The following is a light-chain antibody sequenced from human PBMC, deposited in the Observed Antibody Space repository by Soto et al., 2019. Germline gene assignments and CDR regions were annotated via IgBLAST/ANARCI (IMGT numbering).Light chain of an antibody. J-gene: IGLJ2*01. V-gene: IGLV2-23*02. CDR1: SSDVGSYNL. Sequence: QSALTQPASVSGSPGQSITISCTGTSSDVGSYNLVSWYQQHPGKAPKLMIYEVSKRPSGVSNRCSGSKSGNTASLTISGLQAEYAADYYCCSYAGSSFVVFGGGTQLTVL. CDR2: EVS. CDR3: CSYAGSSFVV.